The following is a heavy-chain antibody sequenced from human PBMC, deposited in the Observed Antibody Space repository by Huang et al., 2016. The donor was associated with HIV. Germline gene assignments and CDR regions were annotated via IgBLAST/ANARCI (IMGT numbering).Heavy chain of an antibody. V-gene: IGHV4-39*01. Sequence: QLQLQESGPGLVRPSETLSLICTVSGGSITDSNYYWGWRRQPPGKGLEWIGSIYYSGDTDYNPSLKSRVTMSVDTSKKRFSLDIRSVAVADTAIYYCARHFGSWSGYFDSWGQGTLVPVSS. D-gene: IGHD3-10*01. CDR3: ARHFGSWSGYFDS. CDR2: IYYSGDT. CDR1: GGSITDSNYY. J-gene: IGHJ4*02.